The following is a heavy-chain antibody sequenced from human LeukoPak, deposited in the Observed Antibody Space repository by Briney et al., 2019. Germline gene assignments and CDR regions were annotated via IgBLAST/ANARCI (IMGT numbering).Heavy chain of an antibody. Sequence: GGSLRLSCAASGFTFSSYWMSWVRQAPGKGLEWVANIKQDGSEKYYVDSVKGRFTISRDNAKNSLYLQMNSLRAEDTAVYYCARDYDFWSAYYPHWGQGALVTVSS. CDR3: ARDYDFWSAYYPH. V-gene: IGHV3-7*01. J-gene: IGHJ4*02. CDR1: GFTFSSYW. D-gene: IGHD3-3*01. CDR2: IKQDGSEK.